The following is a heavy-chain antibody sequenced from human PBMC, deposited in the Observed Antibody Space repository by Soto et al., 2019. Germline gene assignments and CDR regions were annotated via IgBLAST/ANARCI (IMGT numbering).Heavy chain of an antibody. D-gene: IGHD1-26*01. CDR3: ARLRKGGYCDY. CDR2: IKEDGSEK. CDR1: EFTFSNYW. V-gene: IGHV3-7*03. Sequence: EVQLLESGGGLVQPGGSLRLSCAASEFTFSNYWMSWVRQAPGKGLEWVANIKEDGSEKYYVDSVKGRFTISRDSAKNSLYLQMDSLRAEDTAVYYCARLRKGGYCDYWGQGSLVTVSS. J-gene: IGHJ4*02.